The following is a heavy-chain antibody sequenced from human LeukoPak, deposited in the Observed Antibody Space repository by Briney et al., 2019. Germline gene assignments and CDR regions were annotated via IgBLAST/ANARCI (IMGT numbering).Heavy chain of an antibody. D-gene: IGHD4-11*01. J-gene: IGHJ6*02. V-gene: IGHV1-18*01. CDR2: ISAYNGNT. CDR1: GYTFTSCG. Sequence: ASVKVSCKASGYTFTSCGISWVRQAPGQGLEWMGWISAYNGNTNYAQKLQGRVTMTTDTSTSTAYMELRSLRSDDTAVYYCARPLHLDYYYYGMDVWGQGTTVTVSS. CDR3: ARPLHLDYYYYGMDV.